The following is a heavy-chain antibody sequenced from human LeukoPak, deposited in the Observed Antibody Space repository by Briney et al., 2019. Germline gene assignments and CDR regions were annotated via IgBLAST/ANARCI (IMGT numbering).Heavy chain of an antibody. Sequence: SETLSLTWTVSGGSISSYYWIWIRQPPGKGLEWIGYIYTSGSTNYTPSLKSRVTISVDTSKNQFSLKLSSVTAADPAVYYCAGAPRRIVGFDYWGQGTLVTVSS. CDR2: IYTSGST. CDR3: AGAPRRIVGFDY. D-gene: IGHD2-15*01. V-gene: IGHV4-4*09. J-gene: IGHJ4*02. CDR1: GGSISSYY.